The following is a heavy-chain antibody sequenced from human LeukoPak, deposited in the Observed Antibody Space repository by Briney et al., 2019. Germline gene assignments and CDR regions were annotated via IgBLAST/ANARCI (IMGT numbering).Heavy chain of an antibody. V-gene: IGHV3-21*01. CDR2: ISSSSSYI. J-gene: IGHJ4*02. Sequence: GGSLRLSCAASGFTFSSYSMNWVRQAPGKGLEWVSSISSSSSYIYYADSVKGRFTISRDNAKNSLYLQMNSLRAEDTAVYYCARDRWDSSWPYYFDYWGQGTLVTVSS. D-gene: IGHD6-13*01. CDR1: GFTFSSYS. CDR3: ARDRWDSSWPYYFDY.